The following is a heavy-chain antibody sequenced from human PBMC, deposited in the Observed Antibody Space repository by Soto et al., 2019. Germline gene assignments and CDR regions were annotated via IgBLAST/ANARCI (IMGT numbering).Heavy chain of an antibody. CDR3: ARGLTDYIWGSYRFDPV. Sequence: SETLSLTCAVYGGSFSGYYWSWIRQPPGKGLEWIGEINHSGSTNYNPSLKSRVTISVDTSKNQFSLKLSSVTAADTAVYYCARGLTDYIWGSYRFDPVWGKGTTVTVSS. D-gene: IGHD3-16*02. J-gene: IGHJ6*04. V-gene: IGHV4-34*01. CDR2: INHSGST. CDR1: GGSFSGYY.